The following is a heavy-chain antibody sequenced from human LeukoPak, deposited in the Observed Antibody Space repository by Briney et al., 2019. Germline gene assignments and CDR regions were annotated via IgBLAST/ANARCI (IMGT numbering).Heavy chain of an antibody. D-gene: IGHD5-18*01. V-gene: IGHV4-39*07. CDR3: ARGLVDTAMVTRISPGYNWFDP. Sequence: SETLSLTCTVSGGSISSSSYYWGWIRQPPGKGLEWIGEINHSGSTNYNPSLKSRVTISVDTSKNQFSLKLSSVTAADTAVYYCARGLVDTAMVTRISPGYNWFDPWGQGTLVTVSS. CDR2: INHSGST. CDR1: GGSISSSSYY. J-gene: IGHJ5*02.